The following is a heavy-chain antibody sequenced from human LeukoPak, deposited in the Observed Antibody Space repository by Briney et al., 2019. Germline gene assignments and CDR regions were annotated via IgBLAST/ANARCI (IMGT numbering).Heavy chain of an antibody. J-gene: IGHJ5*01. D-gene: IGHD6-19*01. CDR2: TYYRSKWYD. CDR1: GDSVSSKNGA. V-gene: IGHV6-1*01. CDR3: ARDLGTSGWYTFDF. Sequence: SQTLSLTRAISGDSVSSKNGAWNWIRQSPSRGLEWLGRTYYRSKWYDEYADSVKGRVTISPDTSKNQFSLQVYSVTPEDTAVYYWARDLGTSGWYTFDFWGQGTLVTVSS.